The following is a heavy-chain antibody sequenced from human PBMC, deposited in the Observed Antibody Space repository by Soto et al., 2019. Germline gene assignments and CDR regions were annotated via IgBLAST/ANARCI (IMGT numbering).Heavy chain of an antibody. CDR1: GFTFSDSV. J-gene: IGHJ6*03. Sequence: GGSLRLSCAASGFTFSDSVMPWVPQASGKGLKWFGLIRSKPNTDATAYAASVKGRFTISRDDSKNTAYLQMNSLKTEDTAVYYCTRHVDCSGGSCYSGYYYYMDVWGKGTTVTVSS. V-gene: IGHV3-73*01. CDR3: TRHVDCSGGSCYSGYYYYMDV. CDR2: IRSKPNTDAT. D-gene: IGHD2-15*01.